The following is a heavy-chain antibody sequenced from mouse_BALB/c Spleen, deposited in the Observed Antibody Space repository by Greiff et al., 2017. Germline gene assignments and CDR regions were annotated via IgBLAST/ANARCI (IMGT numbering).Heavy chain of an antibody. CDR1: GFTFSSFG. V-gene: IGHV5-17*02. J-gene: IGHJ2*01. D-gene: IGHD1-1*01. CDR2: ISSGSSTI. Sequence: EVQLQESGGGLVQPGGSRKLSCAASGFTFSSFGMHWVRQAPEKGLEWVAYISSGSSTIYYADTVKGRFTISRDNPKNTLFLQMTSLRSEDTAMYYCARKRYGSLNYFDYWGQGTTLTVSS. CDR3: ARKRYGSLNYFDY.